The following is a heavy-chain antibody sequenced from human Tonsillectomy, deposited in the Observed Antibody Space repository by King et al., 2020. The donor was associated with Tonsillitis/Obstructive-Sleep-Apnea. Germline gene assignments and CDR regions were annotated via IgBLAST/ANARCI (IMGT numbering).Heavy chain of an antibody. CDR2: INTGTGNT. CDR1: GYTFTDYA. Sequence: QLVQSGAEVKKPGASVKVSCKASGYTFTDYAVYWVRQAPGQRLEWMGWINTGTGNTKYSEKLQGRVTITRDTSARIAYLTLNSLRSEDTAVYYCARDRSGPDYWGQGSLVTVSS. V-gene: IGHV1-3*04. J-gene: IGHJ4*02. D-gene: IGHD1-1*01. CDR3: ARDRSGPDY.